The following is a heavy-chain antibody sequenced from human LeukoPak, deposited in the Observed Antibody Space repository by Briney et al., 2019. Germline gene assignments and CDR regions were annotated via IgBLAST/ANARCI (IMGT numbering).Heavy chain of an antibody. CDR1: GFTFSTYA. V-gene: IGHV3-30*04. D-gene: IGHD3-3*01. CDR2: ISYDGSNR. CDR3: ARAPSLRSAYTFDI. Sequence: PGRSLRLSCAASGFTFSTYAMHWVRQAPGKGLEWVAVISYDGSNRYYADSVKGRFTISRDNSKNMLYLQMNSLRAEDMAVYYCARAPSLRSAYTFDIWGQGAMVTVSS. J-gene: IGHJ3*02.